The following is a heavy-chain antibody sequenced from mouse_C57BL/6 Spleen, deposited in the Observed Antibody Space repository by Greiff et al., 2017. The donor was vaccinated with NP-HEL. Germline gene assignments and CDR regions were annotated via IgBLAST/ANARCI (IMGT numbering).Heavy chain of an antibody. D-gene: IGHD2-4*01. V-gene: IGHV7-1*01. CDR2: SRNKANDYTT. CDR1: GFTFSDFY. Sequence: EVKVVESGGGLVQSGRSLRLSCATSGFTFSDFYMEWVRQAPGKGLEWIAASRNKANDYTTEYSASVKGRFIVSRDTSQSILYLQMNALRAEDTAIYYCAREGYDYDEGFAYWGQGTLVTVSA. J-gene: IGHJ3*01. CDR3: AREGYDYDEGFAY.